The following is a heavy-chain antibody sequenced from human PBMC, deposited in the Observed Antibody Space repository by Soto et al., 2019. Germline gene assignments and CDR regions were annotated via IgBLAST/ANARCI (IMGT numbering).Heavy chain of an antibody. V-gene: IGHV3-30*03. CDR2: ISYDGDKT. Sequence: PVGSLRLSCAASGFTFSSYGMHWVRQAPGKGLEWVAVISYDGDKTYYADSVKGRFTISRDNFKNTVSLQMNNLRVEDAGVYFCAREDDYNYRYFNYGLDVWGQGTTVTVSS. J-gene: IGHJ6*02. CDR1: GFTFSSYG. D-gene: IGHD5-12*01. CDR3: AREDDYNYRYFNYGLDV.